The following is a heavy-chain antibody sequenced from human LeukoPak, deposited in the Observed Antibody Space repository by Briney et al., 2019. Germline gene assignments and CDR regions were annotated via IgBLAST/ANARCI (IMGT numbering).Heavy chain of an antibody. D-gene: IGHD3-3*01. CDR3: VKDYGDFGSSYFCAFDV. CDR1: GFRFSSFA. CDR2: LSGSGGAT. J-gene: IGHJ3*01. Sequence: PGGSLRLSCVGSGFRFSSFAMSWLRQAPGKGLEWVSGLSGSGGATYYIDPAKGRFSISRDNSKNTMYLQMTNLRAEETAVYYCVKDYGDFGSSYFCAFDVWGPGTMVTVSS. V-gene: IGHV3-23*01.